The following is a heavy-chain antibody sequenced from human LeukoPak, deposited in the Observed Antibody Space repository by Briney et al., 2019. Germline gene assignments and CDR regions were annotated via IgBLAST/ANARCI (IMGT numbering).Heavy chain of an antibody. CDR1: GFTFSSYA. D-gene: IGHD4/OR15-4a*01. CDR3: TKDFFPNGANSFPPYYFDH. CDR2: ISGSSHKT. Sequence: PGGSLRLSCAASGFTFSSYAMSWVRQAPGKGLEWVSAISGSSHKTYYTDSVKGRFTISRDNSKNTLYLQMDSLRAEDTAVYYCTKDFFPNGANSFPPYYFDHWGQGALVTASS. J-gene: IGHJ4*02. V-gene: IGHV3-23*01.